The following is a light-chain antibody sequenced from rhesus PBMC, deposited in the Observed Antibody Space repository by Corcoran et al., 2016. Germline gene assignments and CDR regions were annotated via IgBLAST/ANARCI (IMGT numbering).Light chain of an antibody. CDR1: QSVGSN. V-gene: IGKV3-42*02. CDR2: DAS. J-gene: IGKJ2*01. CDR3: QQYNNWNS. Sequence: ETVVTQSPATLSLSPGERATLSCRASQSVGSNLAWYQQKPGQAPKLLIYDASSRATGIPDRFSGSGSGTEFTLTIRSLEPEDVGVYYCQQYNNWNSFGQGTKVEIK.